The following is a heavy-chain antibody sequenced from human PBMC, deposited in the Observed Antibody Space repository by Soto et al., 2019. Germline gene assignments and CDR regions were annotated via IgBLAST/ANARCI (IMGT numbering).Heavy chain of an antibody. CDR2: ISGSGGST. CDR3: AKKLWGSGSYLSRPLFYY. V-gene: IGHV3-23*01. J-gene: IGHJ4*02. CDR1: GFTFSSYA. Sequence: EVQLLESGGGLVQPGGSLRLSCAASGFTFSSYAMSWVRQAPGKGLEWVSAISGSGGSTYYADSVKGRFTISRDNSKNTLYLQMNSLRAEDTVVYYCAKKLWGSGSYLSRPLFYYWGQGTLVTVSS. D-gene: IGHD1-26*01.